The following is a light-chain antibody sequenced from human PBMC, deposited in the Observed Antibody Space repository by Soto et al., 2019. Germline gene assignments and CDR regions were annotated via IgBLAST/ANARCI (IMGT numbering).Light chain of an antibody. Sequence: DIQMTQSPSSLSASVGDRVTITCRASQTINIDLNWYHQKPGKVPTLLISETSTLQSGVPARFVVSGSGTDFTLTISSLQPEEFATYYCQQSHTTPTFGGGTKVEIK. CDR3: QQSHTTPT. CDR1: QTINID. V-gene: IGKV1-39*01. CDR2: ETS. J-gene: IGKJ4*01.